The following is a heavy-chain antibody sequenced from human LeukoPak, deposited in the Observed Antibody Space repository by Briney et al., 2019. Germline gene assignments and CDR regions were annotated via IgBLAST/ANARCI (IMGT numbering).Heavy chain of an antibody. CDR2: INPNSGGT. D-gene: IGHD5-18*01. V-gene: IGHV1-2*02. J-gene: IGHJ6*03. CDR1: GYTFTGYY. CDR3: ATGYSYAYYYYMDV. Sequence: ASVKVSCKASGYTFTGYYMHWVRQAPGQGLEWMGWINPNSGGTNYAQKFQDRVTMTRDTSISTVYMELSRLRSDDTAVYYCATGYSYAYYYYMDVWGKGTTVTVSS.